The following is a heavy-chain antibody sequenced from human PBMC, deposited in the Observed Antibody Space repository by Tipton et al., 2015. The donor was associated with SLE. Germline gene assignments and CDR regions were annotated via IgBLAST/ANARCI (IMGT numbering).Heavy chain of an antibody. CDR3: AKDMVHYDRLWYFDL. CDR1: GFTFSSYA. D-gene: IGHD3-22*01. CDR2: ISGSGGST. J-gene: IGHJ2*01. Sequence: SLRLSCAASGFTFSSYAMSWVRQAPGKGLEWVSAISGSGGSTYYADSVKGRFTISRDNSKNTLYLQMNSLRAEDTAVYYCAKDMVHYDRLWYFDLWGRGTLVTVSS. V-gene: IGHV3-23*01.